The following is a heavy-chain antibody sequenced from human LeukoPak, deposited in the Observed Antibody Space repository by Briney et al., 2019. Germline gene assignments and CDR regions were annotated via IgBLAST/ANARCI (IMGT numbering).Heavy chain of an antibody. D-gene: IGHD4-17*01. V-gene: IGHV1-18*01. Sequence: GASVKVSCKASGYTFTSYGTTWVRQAPGQGLEWMGWISPYNGNTNYVQKLQGRVTMTTDISTSTAYMELRSLRSDDTAVYYCARDQGGDYRYYYYYYMDVWGKGTTVTVSS. CDR1: GYTFTSYG. J-gene: IGHJ6*03. CDR3: ARDQGGDYRYYYYYYMDV. CDR2: ISPYNGNT.